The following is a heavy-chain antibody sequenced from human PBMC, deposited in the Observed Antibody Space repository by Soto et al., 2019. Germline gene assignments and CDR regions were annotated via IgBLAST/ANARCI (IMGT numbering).Heavy chain of an antibody. CDR3: VKDHCGGDCYSDPYFDY. J-gene: IGHJ4*02. CDR2: IWYDGSNQ. Sequence: QVQLVESGGGVVQPGRSLRLSCAASGFSFTTYGLHWVRQAPGKGLEWVAVIWYDGSNQYYADSVKGRFTISRDNSKNILYLEMNSLIVDDTAVYYCVKDHCGGDCYSDPYFDYWGQGTLVTVSS. V-gene: IGHV3-33*06. CDR1: GFSFTTYG. D-gene: IGHD2-21*02.